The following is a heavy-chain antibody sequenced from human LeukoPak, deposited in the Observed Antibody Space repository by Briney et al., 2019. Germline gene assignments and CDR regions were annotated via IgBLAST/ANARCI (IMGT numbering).Heavy chain of an antibody. J-gene: IGHJ4*02. Sequence: GGCLRLSCVGSGFTFSNYAMTWVRQGQGTGLQWVSAITGSGGSAFHADSVKGRFAISRDNSKNTLYLQLNSLRDEDTAVYYCATLMRGPTGYSGYGGEDYWGQGTLVTVSS. CDR1: GFTFSNYA. CDR2: ITGSGGSA. CDR3: ATLMRGPTGYSGYGGEDY. V-gene: IGHV3-23*01. D-gene: IGHD5-12*01.